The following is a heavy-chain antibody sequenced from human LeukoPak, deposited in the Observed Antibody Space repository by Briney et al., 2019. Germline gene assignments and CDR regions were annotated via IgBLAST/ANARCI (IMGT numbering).Heavy chain of an antibody. CDR2: ISGSGCRT. D-gene: IGHD3-22*01. Sequence: GGSLRLPCAVCGFTFSSYSMSWVSQARAKGLVCVSAISGSGCRTYYADSVRRRFPISRHNSKNTLYLQMNSRRAEDMAVYYCGSSSGYYSLDYWGQGTLVTVSS. CDR3: GSSSGYYSLDY. J-gene: IGHJ4*02. CDR1: GFTFSSYS. V-gene: IGHV3-23*01.